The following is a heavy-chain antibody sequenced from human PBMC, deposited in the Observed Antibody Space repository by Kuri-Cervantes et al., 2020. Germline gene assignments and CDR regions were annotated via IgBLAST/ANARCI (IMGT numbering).Heavy chain of an antibody. CDR2: ISAYNGNT. V-gene: IGHV1-18*01. J-gene: IGHJ6*03. CDR1: GYTFTSYG. Sequence: ASVKVSCKASGYTFTSYGISWVRQAPGQGLEWMGWISAYNGNTNYAQKLQGRVTMTTDTSTSTAYMELSSLRSEDTAVYYCAGGWYYYYYYMDVWGKGTTVTVSS. CDR3: AGGWYYYYYYMDV.